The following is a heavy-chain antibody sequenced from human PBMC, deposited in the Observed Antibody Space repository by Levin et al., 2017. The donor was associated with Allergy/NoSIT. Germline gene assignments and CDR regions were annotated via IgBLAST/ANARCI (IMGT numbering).Heavy chain of an antibody. V-gene: IGHV4-4*07. D-gene: IGHD6-19*01. CDR1: GGSMRSYY. CDR3: AGGYSGQWLGGRFYFDS. CDR2: IYSSGST. J-gene: IGHJ4*01. Sequence: SETLSLTCTVSGGSMRSYYWNWIRQPAGKGLEWIGRIYSSGSTNYKPSLKSRVTMSVDTSKNQISLHLTSVTAADTAVYDCAGGYSGQWLGGRFYFDSWGHGTLVTVSS.